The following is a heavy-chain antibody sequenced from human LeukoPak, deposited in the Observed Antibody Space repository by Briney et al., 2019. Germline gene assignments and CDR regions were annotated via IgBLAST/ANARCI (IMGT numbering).Heavy chain of an antibody. Sequence: GGSLRLSRAASGFTVSSNYMSWVRQAPGKGLEWVSVIYSGGSTYYADSVKGRFTISRDNSKNTLYLQMNSLRAEDTAVYYCARDGYCSGGSCYSALGYWGQGTLVTVSS. J-gene: IGHJ4*02. CDR1: GFTVSSNY. V-gene: IGHV3-53*01. CDR2: IYSGGST. CDR3: ARDGYCSGGSCYSALGY. D-gene: IGHD2-15*01.